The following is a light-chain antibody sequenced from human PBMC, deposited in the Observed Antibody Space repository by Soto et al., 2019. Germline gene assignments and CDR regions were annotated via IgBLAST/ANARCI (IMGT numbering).Light chain of an antibody. Sequence: DIVLMQSQGTLSLSAGERATLSCRASQSVRGTSLAWYQQKPGQAPRXXIYDASSRDTGIRDRFSGGGAGTAFTLTISRLEPEDVAVVYCQQYIRWTLTFGGGTKVDIK. V-gene: IGKV3-20*01. J-gene: IGKJ4*01. CDR2: DAS. CDR1: QSVRGTS. CDR3: QQYIRWTLT.